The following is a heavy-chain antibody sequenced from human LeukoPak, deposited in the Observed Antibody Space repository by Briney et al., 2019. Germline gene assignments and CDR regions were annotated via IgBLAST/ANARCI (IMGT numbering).Heavy chain of an antibody. D-gene: IGHD4-17*01. V-gene: IGHV1-46*01. CDR3: ARISTVTTSPYYYYYYGMDV. J-gene: IGHJ6*02. Sequence: GASVKVSCKASGYTFTSYYMHWVRQAPGQGLEWMGIINPSGGSTNYAQKLQGRVTMTTDTSTSTAYMELRSLRSDDTAVYYCARISTVTTSPYYYYYYGMDVWGQGTTVTVSS. CDR2: INPSGGST. CDR1: GYTFTSYY.